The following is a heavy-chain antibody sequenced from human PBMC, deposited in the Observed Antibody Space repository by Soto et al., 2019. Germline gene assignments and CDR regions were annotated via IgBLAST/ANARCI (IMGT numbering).Heavy chain of an antibody. D-gene: IGHD2-8*01. CDR3: ARNIYCTNGVCYRGVYFDY. Sequence: PGGSLRLSCAASGFTFSDYYMSWIRQAPGKGLEWVSYISSSSSYTNYADSVKGRFTISRDNAKNSLYLQMNSLGAEDTAVYYCARNIYCTNGVCYRGVYFDYWGQGALVTVSS. J-gene: IGHJ4*02. CDR2: ISSSSSYT. V-gene: IGHV3-11*06. CDR1: GFTFSDYY.